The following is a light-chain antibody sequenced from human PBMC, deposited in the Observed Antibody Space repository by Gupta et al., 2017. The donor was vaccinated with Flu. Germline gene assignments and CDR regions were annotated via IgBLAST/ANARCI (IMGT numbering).Light chain of an antibody. Sequence: DIPMTQSPSTLSASVGDRVTITCRASQSVSNWLAWYQQKPGKAPQLLIYETSTLERGVPSRFSGSRSGTEFTLTISSLQPDDFATYFCQQYNSSPHSFGQGTKLE. V-gene: IGKV1-5*03. CDR2: ETS. CDR1: QSVSNW. J-gene: IGKJ2*03. CDR3: QQYNSSPHS.